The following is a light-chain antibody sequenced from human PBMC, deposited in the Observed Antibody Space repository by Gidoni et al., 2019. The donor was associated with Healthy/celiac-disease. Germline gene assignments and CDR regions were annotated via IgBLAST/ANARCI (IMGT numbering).Light chain of an antibody. Sequence: DSPCTQSPSFLSASVGDRVTITCRASQGISSYLAWYQQKPGKAPKLLIYAASTLQSGVPSRFSGSGSGTEFTLTISSLQPEDFATYYCQQPNSYPITFGQGTRLEIK. CDR3: QQPNSYPIT. J-gene: IGKJ5*01. CDR2: AAS. V-gene: IGKV1-9*01. CDR1: QGISSY.